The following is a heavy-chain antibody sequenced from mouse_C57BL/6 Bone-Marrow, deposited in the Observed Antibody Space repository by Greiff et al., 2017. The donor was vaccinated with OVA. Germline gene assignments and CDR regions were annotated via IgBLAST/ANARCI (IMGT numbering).Heavy chain of an antibody. D-gene: IGHD1-1*01. CDR2: IHPNSGST. CDR3: ARGPYYYGSSSFDY. Sequence: VQLQQPGAELVKPGASVKLSCKASGYTFTSYWMHWVKQRPGQGLEWIGMIHPNSGSTNYNEKFKGKATLTSDTSSSTAYMQLSSLTSEDSAIYFCARGPYYYGSSSFDYWGQGTTLTVSS. CDR1: GYTFTSYW. J-gene: IGHJ2*01. V-gene: IGHV1-64*01.